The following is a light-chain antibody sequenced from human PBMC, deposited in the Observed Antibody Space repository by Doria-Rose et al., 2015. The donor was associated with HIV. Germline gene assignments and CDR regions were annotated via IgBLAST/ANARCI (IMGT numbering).Light chain of an antibody. CDR1: QSFSSTY. CDR3: HQYGTSWT. Sequence: TQSPGTLSLSPGERATLSCRASQSFSSTYLAWYQQKPAQAPSLLIYDGSTMATGIPDRFSASGSGTDFTLTINRLEPEDFALYYCHQYGTSWTFGQGTKVEI. V-gene: IGKV3-20*01. CDR2: DGS. J-gene: IGKJ1*01.